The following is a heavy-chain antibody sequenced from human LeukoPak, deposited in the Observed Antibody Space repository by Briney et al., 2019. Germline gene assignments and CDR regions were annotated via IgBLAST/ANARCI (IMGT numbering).Heavy chain of an antibody. CDR3: ARNRDGYNSFDY. CDR1: GVSISTYY. CDR2: IYTSGNT. Sequence: PSETLSLTCTVSGVSISTYYWSWIRQPAGKGLEWIGHIYTSGNTNYNPSLKSRVTMSVDTSKNHFSLKLSSVTAADTAVYYCARNRDGYNSFDYWGQGTLVTVSS. J-gene: IGHJ4*02. D-gene: IGHD5-24*01. V-gene: IGHV4-4*07.